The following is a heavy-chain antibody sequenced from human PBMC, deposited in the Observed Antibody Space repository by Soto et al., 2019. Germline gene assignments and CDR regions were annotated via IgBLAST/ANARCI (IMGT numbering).Heavy chain of an antibody. Sequence: ASVNGSCKAYAYTFTSYAMHWARQAPGQRLEWMGWINAGNGNTKYSQKFQGRVTITRDTSASTAYMELSSLRSEDTAVYYCATLTTVTTGKDYYYGMDVWGQGTTVTVSS. CDR3: ATLTTVTTGKDYYYGMDV. J-gene: IGHJ6*02. D-gene: IGHD4-4*01. CDR2: INAGNGNT. V-gene: IGHV1-3*01. CDR1: AYTFTSYA.